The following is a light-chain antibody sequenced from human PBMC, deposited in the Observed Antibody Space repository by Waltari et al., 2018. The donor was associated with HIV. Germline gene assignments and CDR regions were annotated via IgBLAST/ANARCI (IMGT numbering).Light chain of an antibody. V-gene: IGLV1-40*03. J-gene: IGLJ2*01. CDR1: SPIIGSDSD. CDR2: GNK. Sequence: VLTPPPSVSWAPGQRLPLSCTPGSPIIGSDSDVHSTQQIPGTAPKLLISGNKNRPSGVPDRFSGSKSGASASLAITGLQAEDEADYFCQAYDRSLSATVVFGGGTKLTVL. CDR3: QAYDRSLSATVV.